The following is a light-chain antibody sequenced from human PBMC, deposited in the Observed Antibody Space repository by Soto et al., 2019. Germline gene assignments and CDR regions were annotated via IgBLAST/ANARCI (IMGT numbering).Light chain of an antibody. CDR3: QQRTNWPRT. V-gene: IGKV3-11*01. CDR2: DAS. J-gene: IGKJ1*01. CDR1: QSVRSY. Sequence: EIVLTQSPATLSLSPGERATLSCRASQSVRSYLAWYQQKPGQAPRLLIYDASNRATGIPARFSGSGSGTDFTLTISSLEPEDLAVYYCQQRTNWPRTFGQGTKVDIK.